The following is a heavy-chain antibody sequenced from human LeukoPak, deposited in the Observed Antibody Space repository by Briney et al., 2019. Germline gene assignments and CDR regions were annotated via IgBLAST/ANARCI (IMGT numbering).Heavy chain of an antibody. CDR3: AKVRSGTGTMRDYMDV. CDR1: GFTFSSYA. J-gene: IGHJ6*03. D-gene: IGHD1-7*01. Sequence: PGGSLRLSCAASGFTFSSYAMSWVRQAPGKGLEWVSAISGSGGSTYYADSVKGRFTISRDNSKNTLFLQMNSLRAEDTAVYYCAKVRSGTGTMRDYMDVWGKGTTVTVSS. V-gene: IGHV3-23*01. CDR2: ISGSGGST.